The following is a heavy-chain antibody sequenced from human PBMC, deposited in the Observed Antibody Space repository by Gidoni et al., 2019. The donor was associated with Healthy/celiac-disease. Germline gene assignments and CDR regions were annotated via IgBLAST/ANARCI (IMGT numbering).Heavy chain of an antibody. Sequence: EVQLVQSGAEVKKPGESLKISCKGSGYSFTSYWIGWVRQMPGKGLEWMGIIFSGDSDTRYGPSCEGQVTIAADKSISTAYLQWSSLKASDTAMYYCARPSGPDIVATVYFDYWGQGTLVTVSS. CDR2: IFSGDSDT. J-gene: IGHJ4*02. D-gene: IGHD5-12*01. V-gene: IGHV5-51*03. CDR3: ARPSGPDIVATVYFDY. CDR1: GYSFTSYW.